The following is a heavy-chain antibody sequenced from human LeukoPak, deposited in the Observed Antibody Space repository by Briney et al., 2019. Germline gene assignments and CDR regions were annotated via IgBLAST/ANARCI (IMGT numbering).Heavy chain of an antibody. D-gene: IGHD3-9*01. V-gene: IGHV3-74*01. CDR2: VNREGTTT. CDR3: ARDSDWLLFDY. CDR1: GFTFSAYW. Sequence: GGSLRLSCAASGFTFSAYWMHWVRQVPGKGLVWVSRVNREGTTTIYADSVKGRFTISRDNGKNTLYLQMNSLRAEDTAVYYCARDSDWLLFDYWGQRTLVTVSS. J-gene: IGHJ4*02.